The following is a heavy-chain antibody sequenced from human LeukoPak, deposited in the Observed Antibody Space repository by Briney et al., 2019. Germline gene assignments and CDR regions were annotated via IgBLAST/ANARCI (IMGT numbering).Heavy chain of an antibody. J-gene: IGHJ3*02. Sequence: GGSLRLSCAASRFTFSSYAMGWVRQAPGKGLEWVSAIGVSGTSTYYADSVKGRFTISRDSSKNTLYLQMNSLRADDTAIYYCAKERPGAYGIWGQGTMVTVSS. CDR2: IGVSGTST. CDR3: AKERPGAYGI. CDR1: RFTFSSYA. D-gene: IGHD3-16*01. V-gene: IGHV3-23*01.